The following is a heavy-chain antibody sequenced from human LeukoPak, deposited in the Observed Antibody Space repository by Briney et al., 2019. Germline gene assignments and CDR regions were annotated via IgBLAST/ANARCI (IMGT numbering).Heavy chain of an antibody. CDR2: IYYSGST. CDR3: AREGITMVRGVISWWFDP. CDR1: GGSISSYY. Sequence: SETLSLTCIVSGGSISSYYWSWIRQPPGKGLEWIGYIYYSGSTNYNPSLKSRVTISVDTSKNQFSLKLSSVTAADTAVYYCAREGITMVRGVISWWFDPWGQGTLVTVSS. D-gene: IGHD3-10*01. V-gene: IGHV4-59*01. J-gene: IGHJ5*02.